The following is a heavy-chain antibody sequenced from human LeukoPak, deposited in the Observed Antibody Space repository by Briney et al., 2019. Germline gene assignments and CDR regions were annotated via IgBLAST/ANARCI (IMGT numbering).Heavy chain of an antibody. CDR2: INHSGST. J-gene: IGHJ4*02. V-gene: IGHV4-34*01. CDR3: ARVRRYYDSSGYYYRSFDY. CDR1: GGSISSYY. Sequence: SETLSLTCTVSGGSISSYYWSWIRQPPGKGLEWIGEINHSGSTNYNPSLKSRVTISVDTSKNQFSLKLSSVTAADTAVYYCARVRRYYDSSGYYYRSFDYWGQGTLVTVSS. D-gene: IGHD3-22*01.